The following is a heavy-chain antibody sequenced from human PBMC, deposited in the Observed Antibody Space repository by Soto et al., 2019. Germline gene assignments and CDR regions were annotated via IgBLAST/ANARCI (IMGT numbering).Heavy chain of an antibody. CDR2: TYYRSKWYN. D-gene: IGHD3-3*01. CDR3: ARHEVRTIFGVVIITNWFVQ. V-gene: IGHV6-1*01. J-gene: IGHJ5*02. Sequence: SQPLSLPFAISGDSVSSNSAAWNWIRQSPSRGLEWLGRTYYRSKWYNDYAVSVKSRITISPDTSKNQFSLQLNSVTPEDTAVYYLARHEVRTIFGVVIITNWFVQWGQGTLRTV. CDR1: GDSVSSNSAA.